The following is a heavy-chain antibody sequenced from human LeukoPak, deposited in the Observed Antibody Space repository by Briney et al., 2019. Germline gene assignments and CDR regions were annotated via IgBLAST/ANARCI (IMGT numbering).Heavy chain of an antibody. J-gene: IGHJ3*02. CDR1: GGSISSGSCY. Sequence: SETLSLTCTVSGGSISSGSCYWSWIRQPAGKGLEWIGRIYTSGSTNYNPSLKSRVTISVDTSKNQFSLKLSSVTAADTAVYYCAREPWEMYGSGSYYNVDAFDIWGQGTMVTVSS. CDR3: AREPWEMYGSGSYYNVDAFDI. V-gene: IGHV4-61*02. CDR2: IYTSGST. D-gene: IGHD3-10*01.